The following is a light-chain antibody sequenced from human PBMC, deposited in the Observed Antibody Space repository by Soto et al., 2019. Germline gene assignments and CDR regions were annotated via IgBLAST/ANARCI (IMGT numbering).Light chain of an antibody. V-gene: IGKV3-15*01. CDR3: QQYNNWPPGK. CDR1: QSVSSN. Sequence: EIVLTQSPGTLSLSPVERATLSCMASQSVSSNLAWYQQKPGQAPRLLIYGASTRATGIPARFSGSGSGTEFTLTISSLQSEDFAVYYCQQYNNWPPGKFGQGTKVDIK. CDR2: GAS. J-gene: IGKJ1*01.